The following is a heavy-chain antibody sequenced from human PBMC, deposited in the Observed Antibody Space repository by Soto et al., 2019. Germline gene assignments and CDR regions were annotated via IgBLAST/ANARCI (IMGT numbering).Heavy chain of an antibody. J-gene: IGHJ4*02. D-gene: IGHD3-3*01. CDR3: AKGRYDFWSPYYFDS. Sequence: GGSLRLSCVGTGLNFDDFAMHWVRQAPGKGLEWVSGITWYSRVLASADSVKGRFTISRDNASNSLYLQMDSLRDEDTALYYCAKGRYDFWSPYYFDSWGQGTLVTVSS. CDR2: ITWYSRVL. V-gene: IGHV3-9*01. CDR1: GLNFDDFA.